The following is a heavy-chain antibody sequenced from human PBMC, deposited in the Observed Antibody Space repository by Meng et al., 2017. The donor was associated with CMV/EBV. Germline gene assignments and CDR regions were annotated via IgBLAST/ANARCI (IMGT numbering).Heavy chain of an antibody. D-gene: IGHD3-22*01. J-gene: IGHJ5*02. CDR1: GFTFSSYW. CDR2: IKQDGSEK. Sequence: GESLKISCAASGFTFSSYWMSWVRQAPGKGLEWVANIKQDGSEKYYVDSVKGRFTISRDNAKNSLYLQMNSLRAEDTAVYYCARDPGILSGYYPPSDWFDPWGQGTLVTVSS. V-gene: IGHV3-7*01. CDR3: ARDPGILSGYYPPSDWFDP.